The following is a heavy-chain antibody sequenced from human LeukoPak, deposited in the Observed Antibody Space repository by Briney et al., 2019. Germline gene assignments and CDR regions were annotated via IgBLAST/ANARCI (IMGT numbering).Heavy chain of an antibody. V-gene: IGHV4-39*07. D-gene: IGHD3-22*01. J-gene: IGHJ4*02. Sequence: PSETLSLTCTVSGGSISSSSYYWGWIRQPPGKGLEWIGYIYYSGSTYYNPSLKSRVTISVDTSKNQFSLKLSPVTAADTAVYYCARYGDDSSGYYDYWGQGTLVTVSS. CDR1: GGSISSSSYY. CDR3: ARYGDDSSGYYDY. CDR2: IYYSGST.